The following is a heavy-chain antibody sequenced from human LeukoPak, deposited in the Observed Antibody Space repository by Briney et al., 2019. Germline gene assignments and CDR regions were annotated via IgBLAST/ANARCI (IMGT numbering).Heavy chain of an antibody. J-gene: IGHJ4*02. CDR2: IKQDGSEK. D-gene: IGHD3-10*01. CDR1: GFTFSSYW. CDR3: ARDQRLLWFGELMYYFDY. Sequence: GGSLRLSCAASGFTFSSYWMSWVRQAPGKGLEWVANIKQDGSEKYYVDSVKGRFTISRDNAKNSLYLQMNSLRAEDTAVYYCARDQRLLWFGELMYYFDYLGQGTLVTVSS. V-gene: IGHV3-7*03.